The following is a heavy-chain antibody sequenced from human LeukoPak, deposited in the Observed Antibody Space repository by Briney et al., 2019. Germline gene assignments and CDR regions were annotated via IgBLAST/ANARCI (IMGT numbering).Heavy chain of an antibody. CDR1: GGSFSGYY. V-gene: IGHV4-34*01. Sequence: SETLSLTCAVYGGSFSGYYWSWIRQPPGKGLEWIGEINHSGSTNYNPSLKSRVTISVDTSKNQFSLKLSSVTAADTAVYYCARGPMITMILNWGQGTLVTVSS. J-gene: IGHJ4*02. CDR3: ARGPMITMILN. CDR2: INHSGST. D-gene: IGHD3-22*01.